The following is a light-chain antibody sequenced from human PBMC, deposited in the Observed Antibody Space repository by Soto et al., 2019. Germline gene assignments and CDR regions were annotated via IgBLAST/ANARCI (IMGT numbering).Light chain of an antibody. CDR1: TSDFGDDKY. Sequence: QSALTQPASMSGSPGQSITMSCTGSTSDFGDDKYVSWYQQQPGKGPNLLIYGVTNRPSGVSNRFSGSKSGNTASLTISGLQVEDEADYFCGSLTTTRIWVFGGGTKLTVL. J-gene: IGLJ3*02. V-gene: IGLV2-14*01. CDR3: GSLTTTRIWV. CDR2: GVT.